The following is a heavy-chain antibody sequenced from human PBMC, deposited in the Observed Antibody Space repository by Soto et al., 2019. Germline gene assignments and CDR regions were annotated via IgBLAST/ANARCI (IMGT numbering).Heavy chain of an antibody. V-gene: IGHV1-18*01. CDR2: ISAYNGNT. D-gene: IGHD3-22*01. CDR1: GYTFTSYG. J-gene: IGHJ4*02. CDR3: ARVTQHITMIVVVPPIY. Sequence: QVQLVQSGAEVKKPGASVKVSCKASGYTFTSYGISWVRQAPGQGLEWMGWISAYNGNTNYAQKLQGRVTMTTDTSTSTDYMELRSLRSDDTAVYYCARVTQHITMIVVVPPIYWGQGTLVTVSS.